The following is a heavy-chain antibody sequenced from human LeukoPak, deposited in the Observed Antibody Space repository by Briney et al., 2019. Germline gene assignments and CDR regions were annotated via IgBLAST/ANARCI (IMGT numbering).Heavy chain of an antibody. CDR2: IYYSGST. J-gene: IGHJ3*02. CDR3: ARAPYDYGDYVFAFDI. V-gene: IGHV4-39*01. D-gene: IGHD4-17*01. Sequence: SETLSLTCTVSGGSISSSSYYWGWIRQPPGKGLEWIGSIYYSGSTYYNPSLKSRVTISVDTSKNQFSLKLSSVTAADTAVYYCARAPYDYGDYVFAFDIWGQGTMVTVPS. CDR1: GGSISSSSYY.